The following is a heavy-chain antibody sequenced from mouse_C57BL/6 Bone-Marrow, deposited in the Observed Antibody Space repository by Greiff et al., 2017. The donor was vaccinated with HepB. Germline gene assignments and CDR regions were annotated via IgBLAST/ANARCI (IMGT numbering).Heavy chain of an antibody. CDR3: TTGELRYWYFDG. CDR2: IDPENGDT. J-gene: IGHJ1*03. D-gene: IGHD1-1*01. CDR1: GFNFKDDY. Sequence: EVQLQQSGAELVRPGASVKLSCTASGFNFKDDYMHWVKQRPEQGLEWIGWIDPENGDTESASKFQGKATITADTSSNTSYLQLSSLTSEDAAVDYWTTGELRYWYFDGWGTGTTVTVSS. V-gene: IGHV14-4*01.